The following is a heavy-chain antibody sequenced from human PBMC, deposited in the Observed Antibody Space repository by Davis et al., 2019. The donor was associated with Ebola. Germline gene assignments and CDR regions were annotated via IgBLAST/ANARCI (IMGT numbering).Heavy chain of an antibody. CDR3: ARDLSRFPPYYRMDV. CDR2: IFYSESTKNT. J-gene: IGHJ6*02. V-gene: IGHV4-59*01. Sequence: MPSETLSLTCTVSGDSMSSSYWSWIRQPPGKGLEWIGDIFYSESTKNTNYNPSLKSRVTMSVEKSKNQISLRLNSVTAADTAVYYCARDLSRFPPYYRMDVWGQGTTVTVSS. D-gene: IGHD2-2*01. CDR1: GDSMSSSY.